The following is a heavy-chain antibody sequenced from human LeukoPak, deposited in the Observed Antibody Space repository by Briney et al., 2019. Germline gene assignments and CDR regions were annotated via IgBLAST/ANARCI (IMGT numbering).Heavy chain of an antibody. CDR3: ARVRAMTVVASTWFDT. J-gene: IGHJ5*02. CDR1: GNTFTNYD. V-gene: IGHV1-8*01. CDR2: MNPKGGNT. D-gene: IGHD2-21*01. Sequence: GASVKVSCKTSGNTFTNYDINWVRQATGQGLEWMGCMNPKGGNTGYAQKFQGRVTLSRNTSISTAYMELSSLRFEDTAVYYCARVRAMTVVASTWFDTWGQGTPVTVSS.